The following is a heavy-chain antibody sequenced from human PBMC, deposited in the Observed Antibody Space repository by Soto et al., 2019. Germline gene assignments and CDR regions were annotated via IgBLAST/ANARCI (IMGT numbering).Heavy chain of an antibody. CDR2: IYWNDDK. V-gene: IGHV2-5*01. Sequence: QITLKESGPTLVIPTQTLTLTCTFSGFSLSTSGLGVGWIRQPPGKALEWLALIYWNDDKRYSPSLKARLTITQDTSKTQVVLTMTNMDPVDTATYYCAHRPSGWYLFDYWGQGTLVTVSS. CDR3: AHRPSGWYLFDY. D-gene: IGHD6-19*01. J-gene: IGHJ4*02. CDR1: GFSLSTSGLG.